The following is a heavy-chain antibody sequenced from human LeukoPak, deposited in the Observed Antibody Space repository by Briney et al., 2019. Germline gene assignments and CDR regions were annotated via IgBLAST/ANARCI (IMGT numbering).Heavy chain of an antibody. D-gene: IGHD3-22*01. Sequence: SETLSLTCTVSGGSISSSSYYWGWIRQPPGKGLEWIGSIYYSGSTYYNPCLKSRVTISVDRSKNQFSLKLSSVTAADTAVYYCARHLSEGYYDSSGSPVKWFDPWGQGTLVTVSS. CDR2: IYYSGST. CDR1: GGSISSSSYY. V-gene: IGHV4-39*01. CDR3: ARHLSEGYYDSSGSPVKWFDP. J-gene: IGHJ5*02.